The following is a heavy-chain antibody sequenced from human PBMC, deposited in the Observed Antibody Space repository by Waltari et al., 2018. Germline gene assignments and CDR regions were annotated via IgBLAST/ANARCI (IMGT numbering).Heavy chain of an antibody. Sequence: EVQLVESGGGLIQPGGSLRLSCAASGFTVSRNYMSWVRKAPGKGREWVSVIYSGGSTYYADSVKGRFTISRDNSKNTLYLQMNSLRAEDTAVYYCARDPMRDGYTSGFDYWGQGTLVTVSS. CDR1: GFTVSRNY. CDR3: ARDPMRDGYTSGFDY. CDR2: IYSGGST. D-gene: IGHD5-12*01. J-gene: IGHJ4*02. V-gene: IGHV3-53*01.